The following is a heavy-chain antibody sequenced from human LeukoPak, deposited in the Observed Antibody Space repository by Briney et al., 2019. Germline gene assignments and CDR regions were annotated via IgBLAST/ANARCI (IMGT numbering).Heavy chain of an antibody. J-gene: IGHJ3*02. CDR2: INPSGGST. V-gene: IGHV1-46*01. CDR1: GYTFTSYY. Sequence: ASVKVSCKASGYTFTSYYMHWVRQAPGQGLEWRGIINPSGGSTSYAQKFQGRVTMTRDTSTSTVYMELSSLRSEDTAVYYCARTRVFPHAFDIWGQGTMVTVSS. CDR3: ARTRVFPHAFDI.